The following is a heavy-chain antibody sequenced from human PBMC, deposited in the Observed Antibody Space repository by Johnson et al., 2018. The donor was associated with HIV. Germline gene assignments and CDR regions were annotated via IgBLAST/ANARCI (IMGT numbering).Heavy chain of an antibody. D-gene: IGHD1-26*01. CDR1: GFRFSDHY. CDR3: AREGAPSARDFGAFDI. CDR2: ISYDGSDK. V-gene: IGHV3-30*03. Sequence: QVQLVESGGGLVKPGGSLRLSCEASGFRFSDHYMSWIRQAPGKGLEWVAVISYDGSDKYYADSVKGRFTISRDDSKNTLYLQMSSLRAEDTAVYYCAREGAPSARDFGAFDIWGQGTMVTVSS. J-gene: IGHJ3*02.